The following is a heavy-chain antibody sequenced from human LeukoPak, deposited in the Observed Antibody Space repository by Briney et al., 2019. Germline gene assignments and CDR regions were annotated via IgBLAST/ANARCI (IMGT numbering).Heavy chain of an antibody. CDR3: ARSTLDQQPIRTQADKLQALLKKRKYQFHGMDV. CDR1: GYTFSTYD. J-gene: IGHJ6*01. Sequence: AASVKVSCKTSGYTFSTYDINWVRQATGRGLEWLGWMSPNSGGTVYAQTFQDRLTMTTDTSTSTAYMELSGLRSDDTAVYFCARSTLDQQPIRTQADKLQALLKKRKYQFHGMDVWGQGTPVTVSS. CDR2: MSPNSGGT. D-gene: IGHD1-1*01. V-gene: IGHV1-8*01.